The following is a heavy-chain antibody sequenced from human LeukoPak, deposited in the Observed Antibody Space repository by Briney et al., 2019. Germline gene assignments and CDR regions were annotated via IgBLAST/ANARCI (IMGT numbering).Heavy chain of an antibody. CDR3: IRDFRSADL. CDR1: GFTFSNYW. V-gene: IGHV3-74*01. Sequence: GGSLRLSCVASGFTFSNYWMHWVRQPPGKGLVWVSRIYVDGHTTNYADSVKGRFTISRDNAKNTVYLEMNSLSVEDTATYYCIRDFRSADLWGQGTLVTVTS. CDR2: IYVDGHTT. J-gene: IGHJ5*02.